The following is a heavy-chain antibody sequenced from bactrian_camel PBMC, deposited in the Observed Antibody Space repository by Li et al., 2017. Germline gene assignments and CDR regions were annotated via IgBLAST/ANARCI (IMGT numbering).Heavy chain of an antibody. Sequence: HVQLVESGGGLIQPGRTLKLSCECSGFTFSNNWLHWIRQIPGKGLEWVSMIAGDKDNSRTYALDLVKGRLTISRDNAKNTVYLHMNSLTSEDTALYYCAGGVTWYNNYWGQGTQVTVS. J-gene: IGHJ4*01. CDR3: AGGVTWYNNY. V-gene: IGHV3S6*01. CDR1: GFTFSNNW. CDR2: GDKDNSRT. D-gene: IGHD6*01.